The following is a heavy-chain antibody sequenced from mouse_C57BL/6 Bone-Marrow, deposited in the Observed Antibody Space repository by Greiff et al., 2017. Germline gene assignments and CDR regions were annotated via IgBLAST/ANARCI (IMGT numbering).Heavy chain of an antibody. CDR2: INPGSGGT. CDR1: GYAFTNYL. D-gene: IGHD1-1*01. CDR3: ARSGYYGSSYFAY. Sequence: VQLQQSGAELVRPGTSVKVSCKASGYAFTNYLIEWVKQRPGQGLEWIGVINPGSGGTNYNEKFKGKATLTADKSSSTAYMQLSSLTSEDSAVXFCARSGYYGSSYFAYWGQGTLVTVSA. J-gene: IGHJ3*01. V-gene: IGHV1-54*01.